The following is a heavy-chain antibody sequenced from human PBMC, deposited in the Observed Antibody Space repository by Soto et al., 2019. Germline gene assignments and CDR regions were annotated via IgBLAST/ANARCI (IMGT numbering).Heavy chain of an antibody. CDR1: GGTFSSYT. V-gene: IGHV1-69*08. D-gene: IGHD3-3*01. Sequence: VQLVQSGAEVKKPGSSVKVSCKASGGTFSSYTISWVRQAPGQGLEWMGRIIPILGIANYAQKFQGRVTITADKSTSTAYMELSSLRSEDTAVYYCARDRRGNDFWSGYPFDYWGQGTLVTVSS. J-gene: IGHJ4*02. CDR3: ARDRRGNDFWSGYPFDY. CDR2: IIPILGIA.